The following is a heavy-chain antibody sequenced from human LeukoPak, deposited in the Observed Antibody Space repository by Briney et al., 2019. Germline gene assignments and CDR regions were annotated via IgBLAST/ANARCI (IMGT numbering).Heavy chain of an antibody. V-gene: IGHV1-2*02. CDR3: ARDSSGWYNWFDP. CDR2: INPNSGGT. J-gene: IGHJ5*02. CDR1: GYTFTGYY. D-gene: IGHD6-19*01. Sequence: ASVKVSCKASGYTFTGYYMHWVRQALGQGLEWMGWINPNSGGTNYAQKFRGRVTMTRDTSITTAYMELSRLTSDDTAVYYCARDSSGWYNWFDPWGQGTLVTVFS.